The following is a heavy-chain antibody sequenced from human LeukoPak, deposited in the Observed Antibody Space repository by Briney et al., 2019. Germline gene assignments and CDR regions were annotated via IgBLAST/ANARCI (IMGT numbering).Heavy chain of an antibody. D-gene: IGHD3-3*01. V-gene: IGHV1-69*05. J-gene: IGHJ4*02. CDR2: IMPFFGTA. Sequence: GASVTVSCKASGGIFSSYSISWVRQARGQGGEWMGGIMPFFGTAKYAQKFQARVTITTHESTNTAYMELSSLRSEDTAVYYCAKEGGYYSALNYFDSWGQGTLVTVSS. CDR3: AKEGGYYSALNYFDS. CDR1: GGIFSSYS.